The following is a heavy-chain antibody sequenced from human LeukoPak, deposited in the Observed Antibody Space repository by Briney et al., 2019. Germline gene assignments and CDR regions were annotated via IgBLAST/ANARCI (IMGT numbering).Heavy chain of an antibody. CDR2: IYSGGST. Sequence: GGSLRLSCAASGFTVSSNYMSWVRQAPGKGLEWVSVIYSGGSTYYADSVKGRFTISRDNSKNTLYLQMNSLRAEDTAVYYCARARWNYDWVNDAFDIWGQGTMVTVSS. J-gene: IGHJ3*02. V-gene: IGHV3-53*01. D-gene: IGHD1-7*01. CDR1: GFTVSSNY. CDR3: ARARWNYDWVNDAFDI.